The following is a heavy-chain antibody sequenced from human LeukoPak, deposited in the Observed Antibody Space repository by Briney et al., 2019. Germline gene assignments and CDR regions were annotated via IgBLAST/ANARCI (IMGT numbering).Heavy chain of an antibody. CDR2: ISAYNGNT. D-gene: IGHD3-9*01. CDR1: GYTFTSYG. J-gene: IGHJ4*02. CDR3: ARDVARYFDWPRRYFFDY. V-gene: IGHV1-18*01. Sequence: ASVKVSCKASGYTFTSYGISWVRQAPGQGLEWMGWISAYNGNTNYAQKLQGRVTMTTDTSTSTAYMELRSLRSDDTAVYYCARDVARYFDWPRRYFFDYWGQGTLVTVSS.